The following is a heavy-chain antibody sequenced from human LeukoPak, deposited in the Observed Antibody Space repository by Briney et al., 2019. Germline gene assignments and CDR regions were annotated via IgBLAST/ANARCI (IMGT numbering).Heavy chain of an antibody. D-gene: IGHD6-19*01. V-gene: IGHV1-2*02. CDR2: INPNSGGT. J-gene: IGHJ4*02. CDR3: ARDLPYSSGWLDY. Sequence: GASVTVSCKASGYTFTGYYMHWVRQAPGQGLEWMGWINPNSGGTNYAQKFQGRVTMTRDTSISTAYMELSRLRSDDTAVYYCARDLPYSSGWLDYWGQGTLVTVSS. CDR1: GYTFTGYY.